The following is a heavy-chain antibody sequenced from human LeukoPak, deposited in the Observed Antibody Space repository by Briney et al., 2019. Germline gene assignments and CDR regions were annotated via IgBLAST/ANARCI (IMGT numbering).Heavy chain of an antibody. CDR1: GGSCSGYY. Sequence: SETLSLTCAVYGGSCSGYYWSWIRQPPGKGLEWIGETNHSGSTNYNPSLKSRVTISVDTSKNQFSLNLNSVTAADTALYYCARHGGSSGWYHFDYWGQGTLVTVSS. CDR2: TNHSGST. CDR3: ARHGGSSGWYHFDY. V-gene: IGHV4-34*01. J-gene: IGHJ4*02. D-gene: IGHD6-13*01.